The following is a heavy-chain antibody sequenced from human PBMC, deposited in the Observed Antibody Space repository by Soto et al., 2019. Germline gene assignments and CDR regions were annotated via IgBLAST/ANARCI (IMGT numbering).Heavy chain of an antibody. CDR3: ARQQRQGSPGSFDY. J-gene: IGHJ4*02. V-gene: IGHV4-39*01. Sequence: SETPSLTCTVSGGSISSSSYYWGWIRQPPGKGLEWIGSIYYSGSTYYNPSLKSRVTISVDTSKNQFSLKLSSVTAADTAVYYCARQQRQGSPGSFDYWGQGTLVTVSS. CDR1: GGSISSSSYY. CDR2: IYYSGST. D-gene: IGHD3-10*01.